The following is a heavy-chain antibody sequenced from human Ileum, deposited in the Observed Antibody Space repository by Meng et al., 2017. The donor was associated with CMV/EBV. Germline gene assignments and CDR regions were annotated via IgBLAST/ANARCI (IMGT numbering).Heavy chain of an antibody. CDR2: ISSSGGST. J-gene: IGHJ6*02. D-gene: IGHD2-15*01. V-gene: IGHV3-23*01. Sequence: GESLKISCAASGFTFSSYAMSWVRQAPGKGLEWFSAISSSGGSTYYADSMKGRFTISRDNSKNTLYLQMNSLRAEDTAVYYCTYIGGSAATRKPYYYYGMDVWGQGTTVTVSS. CDR1: GFTFSSYA. CDR3: TYIGGSAATRKPYYYYGMDV.